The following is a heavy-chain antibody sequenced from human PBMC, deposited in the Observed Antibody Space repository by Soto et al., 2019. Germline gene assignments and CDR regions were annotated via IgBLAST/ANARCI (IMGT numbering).Heavy chain of an antibody. D-gene: IGHD6-13*01. CDR3: AGRTRNIAAAKEVDY. CDR2: IIPIFGTA. V-gene: IGHV1-69*06. Sequence: QVQLVQSGAEVKKPGSSVKVSCKASGGTFSSYAISWVRQAPGQGLEWMGGIIPIFGTANYAQKFQGRVTITADKSTSTAYMELSSLRSEDTAVYYCAGRTRNIAAAKEVDYWVKGNLVTVSS. J-gene: IGHJ4*02. CDR1: GGTFSSYA.